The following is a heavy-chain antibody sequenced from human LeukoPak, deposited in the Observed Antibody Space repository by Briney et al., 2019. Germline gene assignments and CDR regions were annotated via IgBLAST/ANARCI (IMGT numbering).Heavy chain of an antibody. CDR2: INPNNGGT. Sequence: GASVKVSCKASGYTFTDHYIHWVRQAPGQGLEWMGWINPNNGGTNFAQKFQGGVTMTRDTSISTAFMELSSLTSDDTAVYYCARGRVGARQLIAYWGQGSLVTVSS. J-gene: IGHJ4*02. CDR3: ARGRVGARQLIAY. V-gene: IGHV1-2*02. D-gene: IGHD1-26*01. CDR1: GYTFTDHY.